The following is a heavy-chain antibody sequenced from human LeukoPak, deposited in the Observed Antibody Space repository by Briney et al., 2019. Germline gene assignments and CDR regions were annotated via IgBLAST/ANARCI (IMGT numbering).Heavy chain of an antibody. J-gene: IGHJ6*02. Sequence: PGGSLRLSCAVSGFAFSRSWIHWVRQAPGKGLVWVSHINNDATRTTYADSVRGRFTISRDNAKNTVSLQMNSLRAEDTAVYYCVSEGAYAMAVWGQGTTVTVSS. CDR1: GFAFSRSW. CDR2: INNDATRT. D-gene: IGHD1-26*01. CDR3: VSEGAYAMAV. V-gene: IGHV3-74*01.